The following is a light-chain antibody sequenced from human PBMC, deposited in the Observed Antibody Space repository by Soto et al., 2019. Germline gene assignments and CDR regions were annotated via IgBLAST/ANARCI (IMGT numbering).Light chain of an antibody. V-gene: IGLV2-8*01. CDR3: SSYTISSTVV. CDR2: EVS. Sequence: QSALTQPPSASGSPGQSVTISCTGTSSDVGGYNYVSWYQQHPGKAPKLMIYEVSKRPSGVPDRFSGSKSGNTASLTVSGLQAEDEADYYCSSYTISSTVVFGGGTKLTVL. J-gene: IGLJ2*01. CDR1: SSDVGGYNY.